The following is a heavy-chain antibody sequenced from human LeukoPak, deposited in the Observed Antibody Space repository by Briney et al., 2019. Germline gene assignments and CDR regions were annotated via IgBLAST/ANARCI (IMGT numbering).Heavy chain of an antibody. D-gene: IGHD6-19*01. J-gene: IGHJ4*02. CDR2: INHSGST. V-gene: IGHV4-34*01. CDR3: AREDFDDVYGSGWFDY. CDR1: GGSFSGYY. Sequence: SETLSLTCAVYGGSFSGYYWSWIRQPPGKGLEWIGEINHSGSTNYNPSLKSRVTISVDTSKNQFSLKLSSVTAADTAVYYRAREDFDDVYGSGWFDYWGQGTLVTVSS.